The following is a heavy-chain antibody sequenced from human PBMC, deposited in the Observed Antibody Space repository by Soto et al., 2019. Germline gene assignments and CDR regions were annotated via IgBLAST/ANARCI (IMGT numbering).Heavy chain of an antibody. Sequence: SETLSLTCAGYGGSFSGYYWSWIRQPPGKGLEWIGEINHSGSTNYNPSLKSRVTISVDTSKNQFSLKLSSVTAADTAVYYCARGGDTYYDDSSGPQDYWGQGPLVTVSS. CDR1: GGSFSGYY. V-gene: IGHV4-34*01. J-gene: IGHJ4*02. CDR2: INHSGST. D-gene: IGHD3-22*01. CDR3: ARGGDTYYDDSSGPQDY.